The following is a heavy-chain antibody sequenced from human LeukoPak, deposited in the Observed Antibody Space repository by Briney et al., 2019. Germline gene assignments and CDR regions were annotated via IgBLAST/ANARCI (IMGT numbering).Heavy chain of an antibody. CDR2: VSGSGGST. CDR3: AKDWYITGTTLLFDY. J-gene: IGHJ4*02. D-gene: IGHD1-20*01. Sequence: GSLRLSCAASGFTFSSYAMSWVRQAPGKGLEWVSAVSGSGGSTYYADSVKGRFTISGDNSKNTLYLQMNSLRAEDTAVYYCAKDWYITGTTLLFDYWGQGTLVTVSS. CDR1: GFTFSSYA. V-gene: IGHV3-23*01.